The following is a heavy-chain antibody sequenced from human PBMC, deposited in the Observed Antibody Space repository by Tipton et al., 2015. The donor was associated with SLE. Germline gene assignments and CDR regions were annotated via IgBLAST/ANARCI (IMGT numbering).Heavy chain of an antibody. D-gene: IGHD5-12*01. CDR1: GFTFSNYA. CDR3: AKPVGYSGYGSWDY. J-gene: IGHJ4*02. CDR2: ITGSGGST. Sequence: SLRLSCAASGFTFSNYAMSWVRQAPGKGLEWVSAITGSGGSTYYADSVKGRFTISRDNSKNTPYLQMNSLRAEDTAVYYCAKPVGYSGYGSWDYWGQGTLVSVSS. V-gene: IGHV3-23*01.